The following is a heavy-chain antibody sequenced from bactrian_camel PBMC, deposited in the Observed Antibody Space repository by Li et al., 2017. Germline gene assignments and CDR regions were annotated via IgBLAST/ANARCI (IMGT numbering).Heavy chain of an antibody. Sequence: HVQLVESGGGSVQAGGPLTLSCAAGRYTYKRNCMGWFRQRPGKDREGLAVLWIGGATTTYADSVKGRLIITRDKGKDLVYLQMNGLQPEDTGMYYCAADQLYGTCRDVLEFPARGQGTQVTVSS. CDR2: LWIGGATT. CDR1: RYTYKRNC. J-gene: IGHJ4*01. D-gene: IGHD6*01. CDR3: AADQLYGTCRDVLEFPA. V-gene: IGHV3S1*01.